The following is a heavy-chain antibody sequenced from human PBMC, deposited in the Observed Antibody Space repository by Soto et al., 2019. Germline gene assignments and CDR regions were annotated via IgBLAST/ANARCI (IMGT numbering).Heavy chain of an antibody. CDR3: ARDFGRGIAVAGTDY. CDR1: GFTFSSYS. Sequence: GGSLRLSCAASGFTFSSYSMNWVRQAPGKGLEWVSSISSSSSYIYYADSVKGRFTISRDNAKNSLYLQMNSLRAEDTAVYYCARDFGRGIAVAGTDYWGQGPLVTVSS. D-gene: IGHD6-19*01. CDR2: ISSSSSYI. J-gene: IGHJ4*02. V-gene: IGHV3-21*01.